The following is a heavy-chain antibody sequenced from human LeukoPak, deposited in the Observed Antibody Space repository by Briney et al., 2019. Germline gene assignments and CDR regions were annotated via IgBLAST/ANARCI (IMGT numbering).Heavy chain of an antibody. J-gene: IGHJ4*02. CDR1: GGSFSGYY. V-gene: IGHV4-34*01. CDR2: INHSGST. Sequence: SETLSLTCAVYGGSFSGYYWSWIRQPPGKGLEWIGEINHSGSTNYNPSLKSRVTISVDTSKNQFSLKLSSVTAADTAVYYCARYSSGWLPRSWGQGTLVTVSS. CDR3: ARYSSGWLPRS. D-gene: IGHD6-19*01.